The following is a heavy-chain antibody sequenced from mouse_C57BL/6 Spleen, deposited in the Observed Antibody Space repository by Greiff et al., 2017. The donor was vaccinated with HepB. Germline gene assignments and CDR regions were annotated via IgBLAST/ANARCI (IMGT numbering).Heavy chain of an antibody. CDR2: IYPGSGST. CDR3: ARRDGYYALDV. D-gene: IGHD2-3*01. V-gene: IGHV1-55*01. J-gene: IGHJ1*03. CDR1: GYTFTSYW. Sequence: QVQLQQSGAELVKPGASVKMSCKASGYTFTSYWITWVKQRPGQGLEWIGDIYPGSGSTNYNEKFKSKATLTVDTSSSTAYMQLSSLTSEDSAVYYCARRDGYYALDVWGTGTTVTVSS.